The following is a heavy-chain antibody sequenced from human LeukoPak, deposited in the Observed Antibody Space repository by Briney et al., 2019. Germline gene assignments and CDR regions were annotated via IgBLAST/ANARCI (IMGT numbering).Heavy chain of an antibody. CDR2: ISAYNGNT. CDR1: GYTFTSYG. D-gene: IGHD6-19*01. Sequence: GASVKVSCKASGYTFTSYGISWVRQAPGQGLEWMGWISAYNGNTNYAQKLQGRVTMTTDTSTSTAYMELRSLRSDDTAVYYCARDIAVAGSPAPHYWGQGTLVTVSP. J-gene: IGHJ4*02. V-gene: IGHV1-18*01. CDR3: ARDIAVAGSPAPHY.